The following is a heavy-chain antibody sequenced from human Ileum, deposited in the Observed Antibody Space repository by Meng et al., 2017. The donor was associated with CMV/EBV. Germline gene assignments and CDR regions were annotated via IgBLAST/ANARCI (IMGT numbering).Heavy chain of an antibody. CDR3: ATPPGYYASAPSDY. J-gene: IGHJ4*02. D-gene: IGHD3-10*01. CDR1: GFAFSNAW. V-gene: IGHV3-15*01. CDR2: IKSKTDGGTT. Sequence: GFAFSNAWMTWVRQAPGKGLEWVGHIKSKTDGGTTDYAAPVKGRFTISRDDSENTLYLQMNSLKTEDTAVYYCATPPGYYASAPSDYWGQGTLVTVSS.